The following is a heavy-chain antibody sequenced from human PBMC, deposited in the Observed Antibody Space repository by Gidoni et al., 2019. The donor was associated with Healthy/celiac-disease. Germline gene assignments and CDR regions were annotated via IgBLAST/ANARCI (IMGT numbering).Heavy chain of an antibody. V-gene: IGHV3-21*01. D-gene: IGHD2-8*01. J-gene: IGHJ6*03. CDR3: LVEGLMVYAPHMDV. CDR2: ISSSSSYI. CDR1: EFPFSSYS. Sequence: EVQLVESGGGLVKPGGSLRLSRAASEFPFSSYSMNWVRQAPGKGLEWVSFISSSSSYIYYADSVKGRFTISRDNAKNSLYLQMNSLRAEDTAVYYCLVEGLMVYAPHMDVWGKGTTVTVSS.